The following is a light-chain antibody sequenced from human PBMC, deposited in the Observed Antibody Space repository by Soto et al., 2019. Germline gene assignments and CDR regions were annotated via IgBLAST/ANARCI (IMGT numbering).Light chain of an antibody. CDR1: SSDVGGYTF. CDR2: EVS. CDR3: SSYTSSSTLI. Sequence: QSALTQPASVSGSPGQSITISCTGTSSDVGGYTFVSWYQHHPGKAPKLLIYEVSNRPSGVSNRFSGSKSGNTASLTISGLQAEDEGGYYCSSYTSSSTLIFGGGTQLTVL. V-gene: IGLV2-14*01. J-gene: IGLJ2*01.